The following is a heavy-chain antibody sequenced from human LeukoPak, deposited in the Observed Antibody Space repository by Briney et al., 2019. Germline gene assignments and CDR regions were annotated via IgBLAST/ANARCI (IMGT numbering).Heavy chain of an antibody. CDR3: TTDHQTTVSPYYYYYYMDV. D-gene: IGHD4-11*01. J-gene: IGHJ6*03. V-gene: IGHV3-48*03. CDR1: GFTFSSYE. CDR2: ISSSGSTI. Sequence: GGSLRLSCAASGFTFSSYEMNWVRQAPGKGLEWVSYISSSGSTIYYADSVKGRFTISRDNAKNSLYLQMISLKTEDTAVYYCTTDHQTTVSPYYYYYYMDVWGKGTTVTVSS.